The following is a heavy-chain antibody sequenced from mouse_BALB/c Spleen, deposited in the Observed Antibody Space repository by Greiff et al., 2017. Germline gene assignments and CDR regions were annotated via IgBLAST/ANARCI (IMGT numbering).Heavy chain of an antibody. Sequence: VQLKQSGPELEKPGASVKISCKASGYSFTGYNMNWVKQSNGKSLEWIANIDPYYGGTSYNQKFKGKATLTVDKSSSTAYMQLKSLTSEDSAVYYCAIGRWGAYGSSADYWGQGTTLTVSS. CDR3: AIGRWGAYGSSADY. J-gene: IGHJ2*01. CDR2: IDPYYGGT. CDR1: GYSFTGYN. D-gene: IGHD1-1*01. V-gene: IGHV1-39*01.